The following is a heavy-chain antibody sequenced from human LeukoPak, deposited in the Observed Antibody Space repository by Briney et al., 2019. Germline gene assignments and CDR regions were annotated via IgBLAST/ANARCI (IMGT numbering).Heavy chain of an antibody. CDR1: GDXVSSNSAA. Sequence: SQTLSLTCAISGDXVSSNSAAWNWIRQSPSRGLQWLGRTYYRSKWFNDYAVSVKSRITINPDTSKNQFSLQLNSVTPEDTAAYYCARGYSGYDFGGFVYWGQGTLVTVSS. CDR2: TYYRSKWFN. V-gene: IGHV6-1*01. J-gene: IGHJ4*02. CDR3: ARGYSGYDFGGFVY. D-gene: IGHD5-12*01.